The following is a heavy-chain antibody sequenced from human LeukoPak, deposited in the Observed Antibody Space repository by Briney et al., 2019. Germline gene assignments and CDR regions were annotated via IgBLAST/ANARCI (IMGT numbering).Heavy chain of an antibody. CDR3: ARGRKKGKVAAGTEWWFDP. Sequence: ASETLSLTCTVSGGSISSYYWSWIRQPPGKGLEWIGYIYYSGSTNYNPSLKSRVTISVDTSKNQFSLKLSSVTAADTAVYYCARGRKKGKVAAGTEWWFDPWGQGTLVTVSS. J-gene: IGHJ5*02. CDR2: IYYSGST. CDR1: GGSISSYY. D-gene: IGHD6-13*01. V-gene: IGHV4-59*01.